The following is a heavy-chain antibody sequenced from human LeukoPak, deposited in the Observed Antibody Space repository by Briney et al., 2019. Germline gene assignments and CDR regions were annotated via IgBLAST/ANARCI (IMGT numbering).Heavy chain of an antibody. CDR1: GFSFSNYW. J-gene: IGHJ6*02. D-gene: IGHD1-26*01. V-gene: IGHV3-7*05. CDR2: IKEDGTET. Sequence: GGSLRLSCAGSGFSFSNYWMSWVRQAPGKGLEWVASIKEDGTETYSVDSVKGRFTISRDNAKNSLYLQVNSLRAEDTAVYYCARCGTPNNYHYYGMDVWGQGTTVTVSS. CDR3: ARCGTPNNYHYYGMDV.